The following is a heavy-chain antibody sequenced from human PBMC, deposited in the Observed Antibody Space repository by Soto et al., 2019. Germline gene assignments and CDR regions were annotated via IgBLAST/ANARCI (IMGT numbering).Heavy chain of an antibody. D-gene: IGHD4-17*01. Sequence: QVQLQESGPGLVKPSQTLSLTCTVSGGSISSGGYYWSWIRQHPGQGLEWIGYIYYSGSTYYNPSLKGRGDISLDTSKSQFSLQLSSVTAADTTVYYCARSSQSTVTTCDYWGQGTLVTVSS. CDR1: GGSISSGGYY. J-gene: IGHJ4*02. CDR2: IYYSGST. V-gene: IGHV4-31*03. CDR3: ARSSQSTVTTCDY.